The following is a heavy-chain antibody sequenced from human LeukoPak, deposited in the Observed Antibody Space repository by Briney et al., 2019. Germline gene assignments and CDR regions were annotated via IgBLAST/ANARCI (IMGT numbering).Heavy chain of an antibody. CDR3: ARETDGSSFDY. V-gene: IGHV3-74*01. Sequence: GGSLRLSCAASGFTFSSYWMQWVRQAPGKGLVWVSRINSDESSTRYADSVKGRFTISRDNAKNTLYLQMNSLRAEDSAVYYCARETDGSSFDYWGQGTLVTVSS. J-gene: IGHJ4*02. D-gene: IGHD1-26*01. CDR2: INSDESST. CDR1: GFTFSSYW.